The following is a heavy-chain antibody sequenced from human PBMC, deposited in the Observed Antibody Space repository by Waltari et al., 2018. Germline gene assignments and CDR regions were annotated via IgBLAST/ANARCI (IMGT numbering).Heavy chain of an antibody. D-gene: IGHD4-17*01. CDR3: ARDYGGNSYYYYMDV. J-gene: IGHJ6*03. V-gene: IGHV1-69*14. CDR2: IIPIFGTA. CDR1: GGTFSSYA. Sequence: QVQLVQSGAEVKKPGSSVKVSCKASGGTFSSYALHRVRQAPGQGLEWMGGIIPIFGTANYAQKFQGRVTITADKSTSTAYMELSSLRSEDTAVYYCARDYGGNSYYYYMDVWGKGTTVTVSS.